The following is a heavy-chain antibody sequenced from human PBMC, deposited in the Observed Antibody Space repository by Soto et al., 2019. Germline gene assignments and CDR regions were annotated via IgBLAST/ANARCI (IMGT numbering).Heavy chain of an antibody. CDR1: GFTVSSKY. D-gene: IGHD2-15*01. Sequence: EVQLVESGGGLVQPGGSLRLSCAASGFTVSSKYMSWVRQAPGKGLEWVSLIQSGGTTYYADSVKGRFTISRDSSKNMVHLQMDGLRAEDTAVYYCARDDILWSGGSCYGVPMDVGGKGTTVTVSS. J-gene: IGHJ6*03. V-gene: IGHV3-66*01. CDR3: ARDDILWSGGSCYGVPMDV. CDR2: IQSGGTT.